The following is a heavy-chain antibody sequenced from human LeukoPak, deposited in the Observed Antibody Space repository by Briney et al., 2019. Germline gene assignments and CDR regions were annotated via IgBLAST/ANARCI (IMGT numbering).Heavy chain of an antibody. D-gene: IGHD1-14*01. CDR1: GFTFSSYG. J-gene: IGHJ3*02. CDR3: ARDQKNRDTHDAFDI. V-gene: IGHV3-30*02. Sequence: GGSLRLSCAASGFTFSSYGMHWVRQAPGKGLEWVAFIRYDGSNKYYAESVKGRFTISRDNSKNTLYLQMNSLRAEDTAVYYCARDQKNRDTHDAFDIWGQGTMVTVSS. CDR2: IRYDGSNK.